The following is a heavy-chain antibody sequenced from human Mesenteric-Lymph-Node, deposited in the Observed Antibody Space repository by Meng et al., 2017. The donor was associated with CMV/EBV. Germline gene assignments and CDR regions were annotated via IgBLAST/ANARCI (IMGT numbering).Heavy chain of an antibody. CDR1: GGSSGLYY. CDR3: ARDPTNGSPTGFDY. D-gene: IGHD1-26*01. CDR2: IHYTGRT. J-gene: IGHJ4*02. V-gene: IGHV4-59*01. Sequence: SETLSLTCTVPGGSSGLYYWNWIRQLPGKGLEWIGYIHYTGRTNYNPSLKSRVTISLDKSKNQLSLKLTSVTAADTAVYYCARDPTNGSPTGFDYWGQGTLVTVSS.